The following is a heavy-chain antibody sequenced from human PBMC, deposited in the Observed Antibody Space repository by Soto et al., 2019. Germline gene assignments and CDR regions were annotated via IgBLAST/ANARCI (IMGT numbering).Heavy chain of an antibody. J-gene: IGHJ2*01. V-gene: IGHV3-23*04. CDR3: AKDLRGYL. Sequence: QLVESGGGLVQPGGSLRLSCAASGIIFSNYAMSWVRQAPGKGLEWVSSINSSGGSTHYADSVKGRFTISRDNSKNTLFLQMNSPRVEDTAVYYCAKDLRGYLWGRGTLVTVSS. CDR1: GIIFSNYA. CDR2: INSSGGST.